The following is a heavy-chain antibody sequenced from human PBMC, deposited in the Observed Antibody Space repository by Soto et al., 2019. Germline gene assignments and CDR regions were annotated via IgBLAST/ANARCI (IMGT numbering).Heavy chain of an antibody. J-gene: IGHJ4*02. CDR1: GFTLSGRS. D-gene: IGHD2-15*01. V-gene: IGHV3-66*01. CDR3: KRDVVASSPPGADY. CDR2: IKAAGGDT. Sequence: EVQLVESGGGLVQPGGSLRLSCAASGFTLSGRSMHWVRQAPGKGPEWVAAIKAAGGDTYYADSVKGRFTISRDNFNDMLYLQMNSLTVEDTAMYYCKRDVVASSPPGADYWGQGTLVTVSS.